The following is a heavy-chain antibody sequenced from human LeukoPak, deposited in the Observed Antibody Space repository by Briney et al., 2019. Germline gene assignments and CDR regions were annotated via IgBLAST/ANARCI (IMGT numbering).Heavy chain of an antibody. V-gene: IGHV4-59*01. Sequence: PSETLSLTCTVSGGSISSYYWSWIRQPPGKGLEWIGYIYYSGSTNYNPSLKSRVTISVETSKNEFSLTLSSVTAADTAVYYCARGQKYRNGYTVTELGSGYFDYWGQGTLVTVSS. CDR1: GGSISSYY. D-gene: IGHD5-18*01. CDR3: ARGQKYRNGYTVTELGSGYFDY. CDR2: IYYSGST. J-gene: IGHJ4*02.